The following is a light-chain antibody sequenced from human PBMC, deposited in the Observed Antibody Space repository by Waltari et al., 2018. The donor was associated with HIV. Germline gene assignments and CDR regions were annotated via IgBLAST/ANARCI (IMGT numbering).Light chain of an antibody. CDR3: GTWDSSLSAVV. J-gene: IGLJ1*01. CDR1: PSHIGHSS. Sequence: QSVLTQPPSVSAAPGQKLTIACSGSPSHIGHSSYSWYQRLQGTAPKLLIYDNRERPSGIPDRFSGSKSGTSATLGITGLQTGDEADYYCGTWDSSLSAVVFGTGTKVTVL. CDR2: DNR. V-gene: IGLV1-51*01.